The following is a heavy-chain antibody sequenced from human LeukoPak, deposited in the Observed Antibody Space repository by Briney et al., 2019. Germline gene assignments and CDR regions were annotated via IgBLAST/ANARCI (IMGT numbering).Heavy chain of an antibody. V-gene: IGHV3-30*18. Sequence: GRSLRLSCAASGLTFSSYGMHWVRQAPGKGLEWVAVISYDGSNKYYADSVKGRFTISRDNSKNTLYLQMNSLRAEDTAVYYCAKPMTTVTTWYFDYWGQGTLVTVSS. CDR2: ISYDGSNK. D-gene: IGHD4-11*01. CDR1: GLTFSSYG. J-gene: IGHJ4*02. CDR3: AKPMTTVTTWYFDY.